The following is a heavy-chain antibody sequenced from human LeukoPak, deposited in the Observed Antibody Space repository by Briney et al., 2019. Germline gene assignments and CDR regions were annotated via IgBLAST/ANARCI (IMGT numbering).Heavy chain of an antibody. CDR2: ISYDGSNK. V-gene: IGHV3-30*03. J-gene: IGHJ6*02. CDR1: GFTFSSYG. Sequence: PGGSLRLSCAASGFTFSSYGMHWVRQAPGKGLEWVAVISYDGSNKYYADSAKGRFTISRDNSKNTLYLQMNSLRAEDTAVYYCARGDGDYLTGYYYGMDVWGQGTTVTVAS. D-gene: IGHD4-17*01. CDR3: ARGDGDYLTGYYYGMDV.